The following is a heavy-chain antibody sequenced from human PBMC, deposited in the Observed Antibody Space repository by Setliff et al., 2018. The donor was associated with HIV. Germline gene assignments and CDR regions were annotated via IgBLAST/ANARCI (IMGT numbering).Heavy chain of an antibody. Sequence: LRLSCAASGFTFSSYSMNWVRQAPGKGLEWVSSISSSSSYIYYADSVKGRFTISRDNAKNSLYLQMDSLRAEDTAVYYCARGTVGATFLHNDYWGQGTLVTVSS. CDR3: ARGTVGATFLHNDY. J-gene: IGHJ4*02. D-gene: IGHD1-26*01. CDR1: GFTFSSYS. V-gene: IGHV3-21*01. CDR2: ISSSSSYI.